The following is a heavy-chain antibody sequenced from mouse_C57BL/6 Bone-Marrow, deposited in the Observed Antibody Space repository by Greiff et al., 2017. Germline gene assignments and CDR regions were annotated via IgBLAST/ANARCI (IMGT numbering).Heavy chain of an antibody. Sequence: VKLQESGAELARPGASVKMSCKASGYTFTSYTMHWVKQRPGQGLEWIGYINPSSGYTKYNQKFKDKATLTADKSSSTAYMQLSSLTSEDSAVXYCARSHYYGSSPSWFAYWGQGTLVTVSA. CDR2: INPSSGYT. V-gene: IGHV1-4*01. CDR1: GYTFTSYT. CDR3: ARSHYYGSSPSWFAY. D-gene: IGHD1-1*01. J-gene: IGHJ3*01.